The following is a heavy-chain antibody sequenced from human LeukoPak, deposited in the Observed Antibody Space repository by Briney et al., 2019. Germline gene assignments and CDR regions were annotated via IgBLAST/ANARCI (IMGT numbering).Heavy chain of an antibody. CDR3: ARDTIRGYSYDYMDV. Sequence: PSETLSLTCTVSGGSISSYCWSWIRQPPGKGLEWIGYIYYSGSTNYNPSLKSRVTISVDTSKNQFSLKLSSVTAADTAVYYCARDTIRGYSYDYMDVWGKGTTVTVSS. CDR1: GGSISSYC. V-gene: IGHV4-59*01. CDR2: IYYSGST. D-gene: IGHD5-18*01. J-gene: IGHJ6*03.